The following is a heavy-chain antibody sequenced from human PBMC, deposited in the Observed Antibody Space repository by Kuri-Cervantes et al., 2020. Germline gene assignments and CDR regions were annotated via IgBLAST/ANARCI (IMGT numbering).Heavy chain of an antibody. V-gene: IGHV3-30*18. CDR2: ISSDGSNR. J-gene: IGHJ3*02. CDR1: AFSFRSYA. CDR3: AKRRGSGSAADGFGI. Sequence: GESLKISCAASAFSFRSYAMHWVRQAPGKGLEWVAVISSDGSNRFYVDSVEGRFTISRDNSNNILYLQMNSLRPDDTALYYCAKRRGSGSAADGFGIWGQGTMVAVSS. D-gene: IGHD6-19*01.